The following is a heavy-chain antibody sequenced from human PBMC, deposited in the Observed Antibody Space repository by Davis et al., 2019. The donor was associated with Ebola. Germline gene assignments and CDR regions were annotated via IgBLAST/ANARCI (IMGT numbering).Heavy chain of an antibody. V-gene: IGHV3-15*01. CDR3: AKDQSYSSGWSFPDY. CDR1: GFTFSNAW. D-gene: IGHD6-19*01. CDR2: IKSKTDGGTT. Sequence: GESLKISCAASGFTFSNAWMSWVRQAPGKGLEWVGRIKSKTDGGTTDYAAPVKGRFTISRDDSKNTLYLQMNSLKTEDTAVYYCAKDQSYSSGWSFPDYWGQGTLVTVSS. J-gene: IGHJ4*02.